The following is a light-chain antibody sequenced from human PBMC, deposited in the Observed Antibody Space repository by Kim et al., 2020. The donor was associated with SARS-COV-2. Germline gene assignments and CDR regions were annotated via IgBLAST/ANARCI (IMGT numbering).Light chain of an antibody. J-gene: IGKJ2*01. CDR2: WAS. V-gene: IGKV4-1*01. CDR3: QQYYTTPYT. CDR1: QNVLYSSNNKNY. Sequence: DIVMTQSPDSLAVSLGERATINCKSSQNVLYSSNNKNYLAWFQQKPGQPPKLLIYWASTRESGVPDRFSGSGSGTDFTLNISSLQAEDVAVYYCQQYYTTPYTFGQGTKLEI.